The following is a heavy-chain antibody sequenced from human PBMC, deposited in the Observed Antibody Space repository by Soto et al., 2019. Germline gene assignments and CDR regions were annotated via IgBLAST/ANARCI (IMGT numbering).Heavy chain of an antibody. CDR3: ARDSPPIAS. Sequence: QGQLVQSGAEVKEPGASVKVSFKASGYPLTSLPFSWVRQAPGQGLEWMGWISAYNGNTNYAQNLQGRVTMTTDTSTSTAYMELRSLRSDDTAMYYCARDSPPIASWGQGTLVTVSS. CDR2: ISAYNGNT. D-gene: IGHD3-3*02. J-gene: IGHJ5*02. V-gene: IGHV1-18*01. CDR1: GYPLTSLP.